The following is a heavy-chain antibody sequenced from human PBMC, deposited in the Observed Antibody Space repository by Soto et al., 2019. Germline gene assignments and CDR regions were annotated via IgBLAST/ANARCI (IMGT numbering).Heavy chain of an antibody. V-gene: IGHV3-11*01. CDR2: ISSSGSTI. D-gene: IGHD3-22*01. CDR1: GFTFSDYY. J-gene: IGHJ3*02. Sequence: QVQLVESGGGLVKPGGSLRLSCAASGFTFSDYYMSWIRQAPGKGLEWVSYISSSGSTIYYADSVKGRFTISRDNAKNSLYLQMNSRRAEDTAVYYCARTYYYYSTRLLYAFDIWGQGTMVTVSS. CDR3: ARTYYYYSTRLLYAFDI.